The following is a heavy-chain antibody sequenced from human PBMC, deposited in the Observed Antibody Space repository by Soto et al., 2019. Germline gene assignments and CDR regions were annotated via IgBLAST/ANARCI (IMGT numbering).Heavy chain of an antibody. D-gene: IGHD6-13*01. V-gene: IGHV4-34*01. Sequence: PSETLSLTXAVYGGSFNRYYWTWFRQPPGKGLEWIGETNDSGGTNYNPSLKSRVTISVDTSKNQFSLKLSSVTAADTAAYYCARGGRQQLIRTYWFDPWGQGTLVTVSS. CDR1: GGSFNRYY. CDR2: TNDSGGT. J-gene: IGHJ5*02. CDR3: ARGGRQQLIRTYWFDP.